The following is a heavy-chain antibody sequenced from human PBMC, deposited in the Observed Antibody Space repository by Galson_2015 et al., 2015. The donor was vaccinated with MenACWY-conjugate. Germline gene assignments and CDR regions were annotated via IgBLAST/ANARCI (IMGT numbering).Heavy chain of an antibody. Sequence: SLRLSCAASGFSVSSNFMTWVRQAPGKGLEWVSVFDNGGRPYYTDSVKGRFTISRDSSTNTLFLEMNSLRAEDTAVYYCARGDTSAYYHGLIDCWGHGTQVTVSS. CDR2: FDNGGRP. D-gene: IGHD5-12*01. V-gene: IGHV3-53*01. CDR3: ARGDTSAYYHGLIDC. J-gene: IGHJ4*01. CDR1: GFSVSSNF.